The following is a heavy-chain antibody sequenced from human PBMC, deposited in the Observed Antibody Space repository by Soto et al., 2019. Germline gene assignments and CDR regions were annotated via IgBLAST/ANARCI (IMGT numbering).Heavy chain of an antibody. D-gene: IGHD6-19*01. CDR1: GYNFIANA. V-gene: IGHV1-3*01. CDR3: ARDDVGSAWPY. J-gene: IGHJ4*02. Sequence: QVQLVQSGADVKKPGASVKVSCKTSGYNFIANAVHWVRQAPGQGLEWMGWINCDNGVTKYSRKRQGRLTISRDKSASTVYMELSGLTSEDTAVYFCARDDVGSAWPYWGQGTLVSVSS. CDR2: INCDNGVT.